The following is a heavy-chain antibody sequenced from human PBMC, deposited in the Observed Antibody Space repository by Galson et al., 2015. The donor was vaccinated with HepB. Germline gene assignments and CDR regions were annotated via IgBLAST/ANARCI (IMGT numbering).Heavy chain of an antibody. CDR3: ANAEQLWFGYYYYYYMDV. J-gene: IGHJ6*03. V-gene: IGHV3-23*01. Sequence: SLRLSCAASGFTFSSYAMSWVRQAPGKGLEWVSAISGSGGSTYYADSVKGRFTISRDNSKNTLYLQMNSLRAEDTAVYYCANAEQLWFGYYYYYYMDVWGKGTTVTVSS. CDR2: ISGSGGST. CDR1: GFTFSSYA. D-gene: IGHD5-18*01.